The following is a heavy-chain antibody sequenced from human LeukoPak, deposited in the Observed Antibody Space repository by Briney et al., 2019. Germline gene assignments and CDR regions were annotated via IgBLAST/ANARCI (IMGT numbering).Heavy chain of an antibody. D-gene: IGHD3-10*01. V-gene: IGHV1-69*01. J-gene: IGHJ4*02. CDR3: ARDYYGSGSYYNLDY. CDR1: GGTFSSYA. CDR2: IIPIFGTA. Sequence: SVKVSCKASGGTFSSYAISWVRQAPGQGLEWTGGIIPIFGTANYAQKFQGRVTITADESTSTAYMELSSLRSEDTAVYYCARDYYGSGSYYNLDYWGQGTLVTVSS.